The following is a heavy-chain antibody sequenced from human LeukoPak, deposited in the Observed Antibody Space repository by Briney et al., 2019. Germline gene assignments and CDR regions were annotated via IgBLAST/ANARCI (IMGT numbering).Heavy chain of an antibody. V-gene: IGHV4-59*01. D-gene: IGHD5-18*01. Sequence: PSETLSLTCTVSGGSLRSYCWNWIRQPPGKGLEWIGYIYYSGSTNYNPSLKSRVTISVDTSKNQFSLKLSSVTAADTAVCHCAREAMYSYGNDFDYWGQGTLVTVSS. CDR2: IYYSGST. J-gene: IGHJ4*02. CDR3: AREAMYSYGNDFDY. CDR1: GGSLRSYC.